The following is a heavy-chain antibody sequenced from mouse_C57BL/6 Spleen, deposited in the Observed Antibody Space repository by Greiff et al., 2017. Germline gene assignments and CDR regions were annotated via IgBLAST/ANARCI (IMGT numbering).Heavy chain of an antibody. V-gene: IGHV6-6*01. J-gene: IGHJ1*03. D-gene: IGHD3-3*01. CDR1: GFTFSDAW. CDR2: IRNKANNHAT. CDR3: TTTGTGYFDV. Sequence: DVMLVESGGGLVQPGGSMKLSCAASGFTFSDAWMDWVRQSPEKGLEWVADIRNKANNHATYYAVSVKGRFTISRDDSKSSDFLIMNSLRAEDTGFYYGTTTGTGYFDVWGTGTTVTVSS.